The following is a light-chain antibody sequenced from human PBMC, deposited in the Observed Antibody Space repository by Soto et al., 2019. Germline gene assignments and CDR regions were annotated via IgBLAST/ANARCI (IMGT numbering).Light chain of an antibody. CDR1: NSDVGIYEF. J-gene: IGLJ1*01. Sequence: LTQPASVSGTPGQSITISCTGSNSDVGIYEFVSWYQHHPGRAPKLIVSEVSHRPSGVSNRFSGSKSGNTASLTISGLQSEDEADYYCISYTSDDVRYVFGTGTKVTAL. V-gene: IGLV2-14*01. CDR3: ISYTSDDVRYV. CDR2: EVS.